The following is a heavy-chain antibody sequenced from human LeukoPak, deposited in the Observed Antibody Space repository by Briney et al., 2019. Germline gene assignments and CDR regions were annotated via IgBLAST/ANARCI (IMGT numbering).Heavy chain of an antibody. CDR1: GDSISSSSYY. CDR2: IYYAGST. CDR3: ARGRRIVVLPGRGYFDL. Sequence: SETLSLTCNVSGDSISSSSYYWSWIRVPPGKGLEWIGSIYYAGSTYYNPSLKSRVTLSVDTSTNHFSLNIKSVTAADTAMYYCARGRRIVVLPGRGYFDLWGRGTLVTVSS. D-gene: IGHD4/OR15-4a*01. J-gene: IGHJ2*01. V-gene: IGHV4-39*02.